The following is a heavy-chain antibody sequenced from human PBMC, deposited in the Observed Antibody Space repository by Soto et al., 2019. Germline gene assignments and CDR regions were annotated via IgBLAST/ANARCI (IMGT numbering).Heavy chain of an antibody. D-gene: IGHD2-2*01. V-gene: IGHV3-21*01. CDR3: ARDHCSSTSCRNYYYYYGMDV. Sequence: PGGALRLSCAASGFTFSSYSMNWVRQAPGKGLEWVSSISSSSSYIYYADSVKGRFTISRDNAKNSLYLQMNSLRAEDTAVYYCARDHCSSTSCRNYYYYYGMDVWGQGTTVTVSS. J-gene: IGHJ6*02. CDR2: ISSSSSYI. CDR1: GFTFSSYS.